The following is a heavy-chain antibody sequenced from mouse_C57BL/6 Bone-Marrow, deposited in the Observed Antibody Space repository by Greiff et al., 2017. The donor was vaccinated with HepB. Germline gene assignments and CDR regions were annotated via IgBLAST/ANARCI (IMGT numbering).Heavy chain of an antibody. Sequence: QVQLQQPGAELVKPGASVKMSCKASGYTFTSYWITWVKQRPGQGLEWIGDIYPGSGSTNYNEKFKSKATLTVDTSSSTAYMQLSSLTSEDSAVYYCARDYYGSSGDYYAMDYWGQGTSVTVSS. CDR2: IYPGSGST. CDR3: ARDYYGSSGDYYAMDY. D-gene: IGHD1-1*01. V-gene: IGHV1-55*01. J-gene: IGHJ4*01. CDR1: GYTFTSYW.